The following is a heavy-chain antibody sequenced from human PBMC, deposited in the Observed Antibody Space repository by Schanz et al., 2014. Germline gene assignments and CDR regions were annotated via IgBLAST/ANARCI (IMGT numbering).Heavy chain of an antibody. Sequence: QVQLVQSGAEAKKPGASVKVSCKASGYTFTSYGINWVRQAPGQGLEWLGWISGSNGNTNYTQKFRGRVTMTRNTSMSTAYIERHIQTSEDAAVYYCARGRTGDYWGQGTLVTVSS. CDR1: GYTFTSYG. CDR3: ARGRTGDY. V-gene: IGHV1-8*01. CDR2: ISGSNGNT. J-gene: IGHJ4*02.